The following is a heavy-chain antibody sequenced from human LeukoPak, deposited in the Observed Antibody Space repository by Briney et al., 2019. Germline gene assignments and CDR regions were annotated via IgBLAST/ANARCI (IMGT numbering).Heavy chain of an antibody. CDR1: GGTFSSYA. CDR3: ARVGAYCTSTSCLDY. J-gene: IGHJ4*02. D-gene: IGHD2-2*01. V-gene: IGHV1-18*01. CDR2: ISAYNGNT. Sequence: ASVKVSCKASGGTFSSYAISWVRQAPGQGLEWVGWISAYNGNTNYAQKLQGRVTMTTDTSTSTAYMELRSLTSDDTAVYYCARVGAYCTSTSCLDYWGQGTLVTVSS.